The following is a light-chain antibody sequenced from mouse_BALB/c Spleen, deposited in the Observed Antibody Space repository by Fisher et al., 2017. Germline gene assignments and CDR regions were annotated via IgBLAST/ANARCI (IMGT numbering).Light chain of an antibody. Sequence: IVITQSTAIMSASPGEKVTMTCSASSSVSYMHWYQQKSSTSPKLWIYDTSKLASGVPARFSGSGSGTSYSLTISSMEAEDAATYYCQQWSSNPPTFGAGTKLELK. CDR3: QQWSSNPPT. V-gene: IGKV4-59*01. J-gene: IGKJ5*01. CDR2: DTS. CDR1: SSVSY.